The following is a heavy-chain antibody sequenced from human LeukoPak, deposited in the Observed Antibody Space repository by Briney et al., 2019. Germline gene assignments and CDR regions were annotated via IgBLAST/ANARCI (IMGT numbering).Heavy chain of an antibody. CDR2: IYSGST. CDR1: GVSISSYY. D-gene: IGHD5-18*01. Sequence: SETLSLTCTVSGVSISSYYWSWIRQPPGKGLEWIGYIYSGSTDYNPSLRSRVTISVDTSKNQFSLKLSSVTAADTAVYYCARGFEYNYRYTFGYWGQGTLVTVSS. V-gene: IGHV4-59*01. CDR3: ARGFEYNYRYTFGY. J-gene: IGHJ4*02.